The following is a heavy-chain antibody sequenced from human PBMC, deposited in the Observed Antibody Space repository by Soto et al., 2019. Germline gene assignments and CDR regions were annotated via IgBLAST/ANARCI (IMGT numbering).Heavy chain of an antibody. Sequence: SVKVSCKASGFTFTSSAMQWVRQARGQRLEWIGWIVVGSGNTNYAQKFQERVTITRDMSTSTAYMELSSLRSEDTAVYYCAADPDYDFWSGLHAFDIWGQGTMVTVSS. J-gene: IGHJ3*02. CDR3: AADPDYDFWSGLHAFDI. V-gene: IGHV1-58*02. D-gene: IGHD3-3*01. CDR2: IVVGSGNT. CDR1: GFTFTSSA.